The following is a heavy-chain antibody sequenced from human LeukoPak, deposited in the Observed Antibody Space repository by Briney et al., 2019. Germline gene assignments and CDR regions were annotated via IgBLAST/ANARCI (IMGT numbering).Heavy chain of an antibody. CDR1: GGSISDDY. D-gene: IGHD2-2*01. CDR2: INHSGST. J-gene: IGHJ4*02. Sequence: PSETLSLTCAVYGGSISDDYWSWIRQSPGKGLEWIGEINHSGSTNYNPSLKSRVTISVDTSKNQFSLKLSSVTAADTAVYYCARRLGYCSSTSCYRGNYFDYWGQGTLVTVSS. CDR3: ARRLGYCSSTSCYRGNYFDY. V-gene: IGHV4-34*01.